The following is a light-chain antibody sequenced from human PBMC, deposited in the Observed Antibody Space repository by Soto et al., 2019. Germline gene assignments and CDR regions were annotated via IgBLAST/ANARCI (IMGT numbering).Light chain of an antibody. Sequence: QSVLTQPPSVSGAPGQRVTISCTGSSSNIGAGYDVHWYQQVPGTAPKLLIYGNNNRPSGVPDRFSGSKSGTSASLAITGLQAGDEADYYCQSYDSSLSASVFGGGTQLTVL. CDR1: SSNIGAGYD. CDR2: GNN. V-gene: IGLV1-40*01. J-gene: IGLJ7*01. CDR3: QSYDSSLSASV.